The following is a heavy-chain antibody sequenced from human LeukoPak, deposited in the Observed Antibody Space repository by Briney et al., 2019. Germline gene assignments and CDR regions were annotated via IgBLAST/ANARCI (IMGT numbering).Heavy chain of an antibody. D-gene: IGHD6-19*01. V-gene: IGHV3-7*01. Sequence: GGSLRLSCAASGFTFSSYWMSWVRRAPGKGLEWVANIKQDGTEKYYVDPVKGRFTISRDNAKNSLYLQMNSLRAEDTAVYYCARDTAGLDYWGQGTLVTVSS. CDR2: IKQDGTEK. CDR3: ARDTAGLDY. J-gene: IGHJ4*02. CDR1: GFTFSSYW.